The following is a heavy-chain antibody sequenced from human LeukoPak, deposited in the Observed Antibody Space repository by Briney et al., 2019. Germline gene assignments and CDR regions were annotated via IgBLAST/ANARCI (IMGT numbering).Heavy chain of an antibody. Sequence: ASVKVSCKASGYTFTGYYIHWVRQAPGQGLEWMGWINPNSGGTNYAQKFQGRVTMTRDTSISTAYMQLSRLRSDDTAVYYCARRGKQWLVDRYYFDYWGQGTLVTDSS. CDR1: GYTFTGYY. D-gene: IGHD6-19*01. CDR2: INPNSGGT. V-gene: IGHV1-2*02. CDR3: ARRGKQWLVDRYYFDY. J-gene: IGHJ4*02.